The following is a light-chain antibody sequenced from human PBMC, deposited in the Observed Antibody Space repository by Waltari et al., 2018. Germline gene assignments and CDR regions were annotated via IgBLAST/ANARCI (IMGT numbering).Light chain of an antibody. CDR3: QQRVHWPPIT. CDR2: DVS. V-gene: IGKV3-11*01. J-gene: IGKJ5*01. CDR1: QSVSNY. Sequence: EVVLTQSPATLSLSPGERATLSCRASQSVSNYLAWYQQKPGQAPRLLIYDVSNRATGIPARFSGSGSGTDFTLIISSLEPEDFAVYYCQQRVHWPPITFGQGTRLEIK.